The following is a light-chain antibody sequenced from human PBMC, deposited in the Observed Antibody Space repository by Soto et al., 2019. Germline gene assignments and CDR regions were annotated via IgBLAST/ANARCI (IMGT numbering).Light chain of an antibody. Sequence: DIQMTQSPSSLSASVGDRVTITCRASQSISSYLNWYQQKPGKAPKLLIYAASTLQSGVPSRLSGSGSGTDFTLTISSLQPEDFATYYCQESYSTPRWTFGQGTKVDIK. J-gene: IGKJ1*01. CDR3: QESYSTPRWT. CDR2: AAS. V-gene: IGKV1-39*01. CDR1: QSISSY.